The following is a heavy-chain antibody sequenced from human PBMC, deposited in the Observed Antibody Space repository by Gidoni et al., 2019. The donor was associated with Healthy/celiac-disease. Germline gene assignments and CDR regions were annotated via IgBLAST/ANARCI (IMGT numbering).Heavy chain of an antibody. Sequence: QVQLVESGGGVVQPGMSRRPSCAAAGFTFSSYGMHWVRQAPGKGLELVAVISYDGSNKYYADSVKGRFTISRDNSKNTLYLQMNSLRAEDTAVYYCAKSLDSLFHWGQGTLVTVSS. V-gene: IGHV3-30*18. CDR1: GFTFSSYG. CDR3: AKSLDSLFH. CDR2: ISYDGSNK. D-gene: IGHD3-22*01. J-gene: IGHJ4*02.